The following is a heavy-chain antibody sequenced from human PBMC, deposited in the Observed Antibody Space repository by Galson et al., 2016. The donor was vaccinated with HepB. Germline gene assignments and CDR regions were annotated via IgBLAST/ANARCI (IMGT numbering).Heavy chain of an antibody. CDR1: GFSFDDYA. CDR2: ISWNSGTI. CDR3: AKDRRLRYFDWPDY. D-gene: IGHD3-9*01. V-gene: IGHV3-9*01. Sequence: SLRLSCAASGFSFDDYALHWVRQAPGKGLEWVSGISWNSGTIGYADSVKGRFTISRDNAKNSLYLQMNSLRTEDTAFYYCAKDRRLRYFDWPDYWGQGTLVTVSS. J-gene: IGHJ4*02.